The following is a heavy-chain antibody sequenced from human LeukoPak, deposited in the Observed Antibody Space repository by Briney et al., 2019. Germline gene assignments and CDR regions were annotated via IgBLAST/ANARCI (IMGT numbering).Heavy chain of an antibody. CDR2: ISGSGRTI. CDR3: ARSTAIGY. CDR1: GFTFSSYS. Sequence: GGSLRLSCAASGFTFSSYSMNWVRQAPGKGLEWVSYISGSGRTIYYADSVKGRFTISRDNAKNSLYLQMNSLRTEDTAVYYCARSTAIGYWGQGTLVTVSS. V-gene: IGHV3-48*04. J-gene: IGHJ4*02.